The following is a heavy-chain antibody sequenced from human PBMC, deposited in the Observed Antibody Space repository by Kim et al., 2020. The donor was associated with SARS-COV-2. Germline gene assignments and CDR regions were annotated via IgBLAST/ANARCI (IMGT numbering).Heavy chain of an antibody. CDR2: INSGNGNT. CDR1: GYSFTTYN. D-gene: IGHD5-12*01. V-gene: IGHV1-3*04. Sequence: ASVKVSCKASGYSFTTYNIHWVRQATGQGLEWMGWINSGNGNTKYSQKFQGRVTVSRDTSASTAYMELSSLGSEDTAVYYCVTGGGPAWGQGTLLTVSS. J-gene: IGHJ4*02. CDR3: VTGGGPA.